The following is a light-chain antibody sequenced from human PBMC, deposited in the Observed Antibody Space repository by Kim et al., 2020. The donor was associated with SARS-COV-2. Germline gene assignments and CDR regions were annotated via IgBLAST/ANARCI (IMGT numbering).Light chain of an antibody. CDR3: SSYAGSHTYV. J-gene: IGLJ1*01. CDR2: AGT. CDR1: SSSSGSLTL. Sequence: SGTGTSSSSGSLTLVSWYQQLPGRAPNLMIYAGTGRPPGVSDRFSGSKSGYTASLTISGLQAEDEANYFCSSYAGSHTYVFGPGTKVTVL. V-gene: IGLV2-23*01.